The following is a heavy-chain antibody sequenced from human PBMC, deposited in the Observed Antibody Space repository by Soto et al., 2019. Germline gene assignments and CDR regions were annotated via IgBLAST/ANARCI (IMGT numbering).Heavy chain of an antibody. Sequence: GESLKISYKGSGYSFTSYWIGWVRQMPGKGLEWMGIIYPGDSDTRYSPSFQGQVTISADKSISTAYLQWSSLKASDTAMYYCARTPTSMGVPYYFDYWGQGTLVTVSS. V-gene: IGHV5-51*01. CDR3: ARTPTSMGVPYYFDY. CDR2: IYPGDSDT. CDR1: GYSFTSYW. D-gene: IGHD3-16*01. J-gene: IGHJ4*02.